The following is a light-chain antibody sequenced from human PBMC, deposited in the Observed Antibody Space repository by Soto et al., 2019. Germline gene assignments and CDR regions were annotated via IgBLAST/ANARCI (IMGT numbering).Light chain of an antibody. V-gene: IGLV1-40*01. Sequence: QSVLTQPPSVSGAPGQTVTISCTGSSSNIGAGYDVHWYQQLPGTAPKLLIYGNSNRPSGVRDRFSGSKSGTSASLAITGFQAEDEADYYCQSYDSSLSGLVFGGGTKLTVL. J-gene: IGLJ2*01. CDR1: SSNIGAGYD. CDR3: QSYDSSLSGLV. CDR2: GNS.